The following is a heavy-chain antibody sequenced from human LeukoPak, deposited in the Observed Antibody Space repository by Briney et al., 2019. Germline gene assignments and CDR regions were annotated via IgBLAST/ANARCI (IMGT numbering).Heavy chain of an antibody. CDR1: GGTFSSYA. CDR3: AREYYDSSGGLFDY. J-gene: IGHJ4*02. Sequence: SVKVSFKASGGTFSSYAISWVRQAPGQGLEWMGGIIPIFGTANYAQKFQGRVTITADESTSTAYMELSSLRSEDTAVYYCAREYYDSSGGLFDYWGQGTLVTVSS. D-gene: IGHD3-22*01. CDR2: IIPIFGTA. V-gene: IGHV1-69*13.